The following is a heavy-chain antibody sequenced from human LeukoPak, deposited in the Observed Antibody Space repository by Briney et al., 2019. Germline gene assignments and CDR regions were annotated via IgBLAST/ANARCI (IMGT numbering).Heavy chain of an antibody. Sequence: PGGSLRLSCAASEFTFSSYGMHWVRRAPGKGLEWVAVIWYDGSNKYYADSVKGRFTISRDNSKNTLYLQMNSLRAEDTAVYYCAREGGGEWAVRLWFGESPMYNWFDPWGQGTLVTVSS. J-gene: IGHJ5*02. V-gene: IGHV3-33*01. D-gene: IGHD3-10*01. CDR1: EFTFSSYG. CDR2: IWYDGSNK. CDR3: AREGGGEWAVRLWFGESPMYNWFDP.